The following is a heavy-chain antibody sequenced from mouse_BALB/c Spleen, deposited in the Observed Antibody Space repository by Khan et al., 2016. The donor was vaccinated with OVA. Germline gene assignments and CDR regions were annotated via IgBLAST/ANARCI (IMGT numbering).Heavy chain of an antibody. CDR2: ISYSGST. D-gene: IGHD1-2*01. V-gene: IGHV3-2*02. CDR1: GYSITSGYA. Sequence: EVQLQESGPGLVKPSQSLSLTCTVTGYSITSGYAWNWIRQFPGNKLEWMGYISYSGSTSYNPSLRSRISITRDTSKNQFVLQLNSVTTEDTATNYCARKNYYGCAMDYWGQGTSVTVSS. CDR3: ARKNYYGCAMDY. J-gene: IGHJ4*01.